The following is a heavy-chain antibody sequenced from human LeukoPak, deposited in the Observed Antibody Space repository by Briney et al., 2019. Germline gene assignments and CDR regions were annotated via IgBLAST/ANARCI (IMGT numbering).Heavy chain of an antibody. Sequence: GGSLRLSCVASGFTFSSYGMHWVRQAPGKGLEWVAFIHYDGSNKYYADSVKGRFTISRDNSKNTLYLQMNSLRAEDTAVYYCAKDASSGFTRYFDYWGQGTLVTVSS. V-gene: IGHV3-30*02. CDR1: GFTFSSYG. CDR2: IHYDGSNK. D-gene: IGHD6-19*01. J-gene: IGHJ4*02. CDR3: AKDASSGFTRYFDY.